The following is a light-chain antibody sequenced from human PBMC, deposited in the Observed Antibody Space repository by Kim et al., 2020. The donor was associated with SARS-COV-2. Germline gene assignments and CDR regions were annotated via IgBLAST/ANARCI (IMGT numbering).Light chain of an antibody. CDR1: QSISSY. CDR2: DAS. J-gene: IGKJ4*01. Sequence: EIVLTQSPATLSLSPGERATLSCRASQSISSYLAWYQQKPGQAPRLLIYDASNRATAIPARFSGSGSGTDFTLTISSLEPGDFAVYYCQQRDSWPLTFGGGTKVDIK. V-gene: IGKV3-11*01. CDR3: QQRDSWPLT.